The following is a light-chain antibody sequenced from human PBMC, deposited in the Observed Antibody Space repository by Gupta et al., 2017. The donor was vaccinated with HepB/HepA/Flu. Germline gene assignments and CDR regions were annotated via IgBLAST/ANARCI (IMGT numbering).Light chain of an antibody. CDR3: QQRTHWPPQVT. J-gene: IGKJ4*01. CDR1: QSVSSY. V-gene: IGKV3-11*01. CDR2: DVS. Sequence: EVVLTQSPATLSLSAGERATLSCRASQSVSSYLAWYQQKFGQAPRLLIYDVSNRATGIPVRCSGSGAETDFNLTIDNREPDDSAIYYCQQRTHWPPQVTFGGGTRVEIK.